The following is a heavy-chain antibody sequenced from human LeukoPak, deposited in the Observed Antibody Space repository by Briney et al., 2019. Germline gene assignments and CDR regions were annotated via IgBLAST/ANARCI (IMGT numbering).Heavy chain of an antibody. Sequence: PGGSLRLSCAASGFTFSSYSVNWVGQAPGKGLEWVSSISSSSIHIYYADSVKGRFTISRDNAKNSLYLQMNSLRAEDTAVYYCARDRQTGHFDYWGQGILVTVSS. CDR2: ISSSSIHI. J-gene: IGHJ4*02. D-gene: IGHD1-1*01. CDR3: ARDRQTGHFDY. CDR1: GFTFSSYS. V-gene: IGHV3-21*01.